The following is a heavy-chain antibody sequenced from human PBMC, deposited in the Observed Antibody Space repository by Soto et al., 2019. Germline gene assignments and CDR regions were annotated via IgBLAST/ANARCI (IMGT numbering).Heavy chain of an antibody. CDR3: ARPRRGDSSLSLFDY. V-gene: IGHV1-69*02. Sequence: QVQLVQSGAEVKKPGSSVKVSCKASGGTFSSYTISWVRQAPGQGLEWMGRIIPILGIANYAQKFQGRVTITADKSXTTAYMELSSLRSEDTAVYYCARPRRGDSSLSLFDYWGQGTLVTVSS. D-gene: IGHD3-22*01. J-gene: IGHJ4*02. CDR2: IIPILGIA. CDR1: GGTFSSYT.